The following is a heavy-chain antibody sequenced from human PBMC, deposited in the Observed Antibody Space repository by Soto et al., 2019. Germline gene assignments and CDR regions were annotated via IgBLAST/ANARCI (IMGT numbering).Heavy chain of an antibody. Sequence: ASVKVSFKASGYTFTSYSFNWLRQAPGQGLEWMGWISGYNGNTKYPQKLQGRVTMTTETSTSTAYMELRSLRSDDTAMYYCARSLGIAAAATDWGQGTLVTVSS. D-gene: IGHD6-13*01. CDR3: ARSLGIAAAATD. J-gene: IGHJ4*02. V-gene: IGHV1-18*01. CDR1: GYTFTSYS. CDR2: ISGYNGNT.